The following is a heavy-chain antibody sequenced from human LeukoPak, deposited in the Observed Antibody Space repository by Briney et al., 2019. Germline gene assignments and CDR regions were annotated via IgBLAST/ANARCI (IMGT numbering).Heavy chain of an antibody. J-gene: IGHJ4*02. CDR1: GFTLSSYS. CDR3: ARATRGGYDGYFHY. V-gene: IGHV3-21*01. Sequence: PGGSLRLSCAASGFTLSSYSMNWVRQAPGKGLEWVSFISTSSSYIYYADSVKGRFIISRDNARKSLYLQMNSLRAEDTAVYYCARATRGGYDGYFHYWGQGTLVTVSS. CDR2: ISTSSSYI. D-gene: IGHD5-12*01.